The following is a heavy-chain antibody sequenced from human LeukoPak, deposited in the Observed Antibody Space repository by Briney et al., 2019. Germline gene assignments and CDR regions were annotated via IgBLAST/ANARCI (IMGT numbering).Heavy chain of an antibody. CDR2: IKEDGSEI. CDR1: GFTFSSHW. Sequence: PGGSLSLSCAASGFTFSSHWMSWVRQAPGKGLEWVANIKEDGSEIYYVDSVKGRFTISRDNAKNSLYLQMNSLRAEDTALYYCTRRGYGYWGQGTLVTVSS. J-gene: IGHJ4*02. D-gene: IGHD4-17*01. V-gene: IGHV3-7*01. CDR3: TRRGYGY.